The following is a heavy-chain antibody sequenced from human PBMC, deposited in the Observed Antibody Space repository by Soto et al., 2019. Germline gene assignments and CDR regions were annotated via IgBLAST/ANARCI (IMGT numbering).Heavy chain of an antibody. CDR1: GGSVSSGSYY. CDR3: ARARSLAYVMDV. CDR2: IYYSGST. D-gene: IGHD3-10*01. Sequence: SETLSLTCTVSGGSVSSGSYYWSWIRQPPGKGLEWIGYIYYSGSTNYNPSLKSRVTISVDTSKNQFSLKLSSVTAADTAVYYCARARSLAYVMDVWGQRTTVTVSS. V-gene: IGHV4-61*01. J-gene: IGHJ6*02.